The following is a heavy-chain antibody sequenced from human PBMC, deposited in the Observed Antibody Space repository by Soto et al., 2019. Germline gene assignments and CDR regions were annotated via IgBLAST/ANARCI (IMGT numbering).Heavy chain of an antibody. CDR2: INPSDGST. Sequence: QVQLVQSGAEVKKPGASVKVSCKASGYTFNYYYIHWVRQAPGQGLEWMGMINPSDGSTSYAQKFQGRVTMTRDTSTSTVYSELSSLRSEDTAVYYCATKASNYRYFDYWGQGTLVTVSS. V-gene: IGHV1-46*02. CDR3: ATKASNYRYFDY. D-gene: IGHD1-26*01. J-gene: IGHJ4*02. CDR1: GYTFNYYY.